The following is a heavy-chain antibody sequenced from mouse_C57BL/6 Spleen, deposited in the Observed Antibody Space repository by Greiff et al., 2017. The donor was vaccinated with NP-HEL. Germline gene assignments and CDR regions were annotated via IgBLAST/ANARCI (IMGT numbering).Heavy chain of an antibody. Sequence: EVQVVESGGGLVKPGGSLKLSCAASGFTFSDYGMHWVRQAPEKGLEWVAYISSGSSTVYYADTVKGRFTISRDNAKNTLFLQMTSLRSEDTAMYYCARKYGSSLYYYAMDYWGQGTSVTVSS. CDR3: ARKYGSSLYYYAMDY. J-gene: IGHJ4*01. CDR2: ISSGSSTV. CDR1: GFTFSDYG. V-gene: IGHV5-17*01. D-gene: IGHD1-1*01.